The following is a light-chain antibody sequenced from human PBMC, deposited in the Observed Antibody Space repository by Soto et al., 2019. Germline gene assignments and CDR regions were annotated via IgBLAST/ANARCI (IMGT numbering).Light chain of an antibody. CDR3: ASYTVSLTRV. CDR2: EVN. J-gene: IGLJ3*02. Sequence: QSALTQPASVSGSPGQSITISCTGSNSDVGAYNYVSWYQQHPGKAPKLIIYEVNNRPSGVSYRFSGSKSGNTASLTISGLQAEDEADYYCASYTVSLTRVFGGGTKVTVL. V-gene: IGLV2-14*01. CDR1: NSDVGAYNY.